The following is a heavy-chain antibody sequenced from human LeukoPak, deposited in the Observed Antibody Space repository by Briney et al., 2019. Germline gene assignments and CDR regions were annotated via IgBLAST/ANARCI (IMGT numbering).Heavy chain of an antibody. V-gene: IGHV4-34*01. CDR3: AAEVVVTPNFYRWFDP. J-gene: IGHJ5*02. D-gene: IGHD4-23*01. Sequence: SETLFLTCAVYGGSFSGHYWTWIRQAPGKGLEWIGEINHSGSTDYNPSLKSRVTISVDTSMSQFSLKLTSVTAADTAVYYCAAEVVVTPNFYRWFDPWGQGTLVAVSS. CDR2: INHSGST. CDR1: GGSFSGHY.